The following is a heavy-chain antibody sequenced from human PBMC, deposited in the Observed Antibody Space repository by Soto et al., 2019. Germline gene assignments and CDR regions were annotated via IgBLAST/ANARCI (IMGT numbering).Heavy chain of an antibody. Sequence: PGGSLRLSCAASGFTFSSYAMHWVRQAPGKGLEWVAVISYDGSNKYYADSVKGRFTISRDNSKNTLYLQMNSLRAEDTAVYYCARDPSVWFGDPWVSDYYYGMDVWGQGTTVTVSS. J-gene: IGHJ6*02. V-gene: IGHV3-30-3*01. CDR3: ARDPSVWFGDPWVSDYYYGMDV. D-gene: IGHD3-10*01. CDR2: ISYDGSNK. CDR1: GFTFSSYA.